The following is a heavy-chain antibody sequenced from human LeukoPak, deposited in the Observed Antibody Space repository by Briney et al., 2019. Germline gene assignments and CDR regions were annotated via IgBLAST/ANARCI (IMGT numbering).Heavy chain of an antibody. CDR1: GFTFSNYW. Sequence: PGGSLRLSCAASGFTFSNYWMHWVRQAPGKGLVWVSRINGDGRRTNYADSVKGRFTIPRDNAKNTLYLQMSILRVEDTALYYCAKDLGCSGGSCYYYYYGMDVWGQGTTVTVSS. D-gene: IGHD2-15*01. J-gene: IGHJ6*02. CDR3: AKDLGCSGGSCYYYYYGMDV. CDR2: INGDGRRT. V-gene: IGHV3-74*01.